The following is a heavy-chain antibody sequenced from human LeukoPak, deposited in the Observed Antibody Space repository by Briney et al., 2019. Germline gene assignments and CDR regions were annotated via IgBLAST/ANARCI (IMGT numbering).Heavy chain of an antibody. CDR2: IYYSGST. V-gene: IGHV4-59*08. CDR1: GGSISSYY. J-gene: IGHJ6*02. D-gene: IGHD6-13*01. Sequence: MPSETLSLTCTVSGGSISSYYWSWIRQPPGKGLERIGYIYYSGSTNYNPSLKSRVTISVDTSKNQFSLKLSSVTAADTAVYYCATSAAGRRFYYYYGMDVWGQGTTVTVSS. CDR3: ATSAAGRRFYYYYGMDV.